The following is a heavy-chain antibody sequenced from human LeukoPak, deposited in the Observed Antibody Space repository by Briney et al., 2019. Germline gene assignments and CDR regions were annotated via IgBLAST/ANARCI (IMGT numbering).Heavy chain of an antibody. CDR1: GLTLSIYW. CDR3: AKLCSGGSCYDYYGMDV. J-gene: IGHJ6*02. CDR2: IKQDGSEK. D-gene: IGHD2-15*01. V-gene: IGHV3-7*01. Sequence: GGSLRLSCAASGLTLSIYWMSWVRQAPGKGPEWVANIKQDGSEKYYVDSVKGRFTISRDNAKNSLYLQMNSLRAEDTAVYYCAKLCSGGSCYDYYGMDVWGQGTTVTVSS.